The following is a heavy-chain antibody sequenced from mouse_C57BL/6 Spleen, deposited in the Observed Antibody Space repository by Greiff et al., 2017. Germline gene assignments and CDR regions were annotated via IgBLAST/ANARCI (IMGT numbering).Heavy chain of an antibody. CDR3: ARAEGRVYFDY. V-gene: IGHV5-4*01. CDR1: GFTFSSYA. D-gene: IGHD3-3*01. Sequence: VQLKESGGGLVKPGGSLKLSCAASGFTFSSYAMSWVRQTPEKRLEWVATISDGGSYTYYPENVKGRFTISRDNAKNNLYLQMSHLKSEDTAMYYCARAEGRVYFDYWGQGTTLTVSS. J-gene: IGHJ2*01. CDR2: ISDGGSYT.